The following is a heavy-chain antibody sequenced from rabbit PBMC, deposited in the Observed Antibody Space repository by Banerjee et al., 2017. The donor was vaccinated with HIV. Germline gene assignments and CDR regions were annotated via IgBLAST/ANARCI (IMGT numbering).Heavy chain of an antibody. CDR3: ARDLAGVIGWNFGL. J-gene: IGHJ4*01. CDR1: GFSFSNYYY. Sequence: QSLEESGGDLVKPGASLTLTCTASGFSFSNYYYICWVRQAPGKGLEWIACIYVDSVANTYYANWAKGRFSISKTSSTTVTLQMTSLTAADTATYLCARDLAGVIGWNFGLWGPGTLVTVS. V-gene: IGHV1S40*01. D-gene: IGHD4-1*01. CDR2: IYVDSVANT.